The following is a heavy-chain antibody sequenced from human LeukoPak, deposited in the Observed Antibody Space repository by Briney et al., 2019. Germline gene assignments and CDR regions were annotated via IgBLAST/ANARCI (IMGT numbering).Heavy chain of an antibody. D-gene: IGHD2-2*01. Sequence: SVKASCKASGGTFSSYAISWVRQAPGQGLEWMGGIIPIFGTANYAQKFQGRVTITADESTSTAYMELSGLRSEDTAVYYCARVVPAEGYYYYYMDVWGKGTTVTISS. CDR1: GGTFSSYA. CDR2: IIPIFGTA. CDR3: ARVVPAEGYYYYYMDV. J-gene: IGHJ6*03. V-gene: IGHV1-69*13.